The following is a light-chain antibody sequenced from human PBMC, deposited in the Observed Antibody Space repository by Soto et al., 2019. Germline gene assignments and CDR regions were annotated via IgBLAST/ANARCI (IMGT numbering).Light chain of an antibody. CDR3: SSYTTSNTRQIV. J-gene: IGLJ1*01. V-gene: IGLV2-14*03. CDR1: SSDVGGYNY. CDR2: DFS. Sequence: SSLPQPSSVSVSPGQSITISCPGTSSDVGGYNYVSWYQHHPGKAPKLMIYDFSNRPSGVSKRFSGSKSGNTASLTISGLQPEDEADYYCSSYTTSNTRQIVLGTGTKVTVL.